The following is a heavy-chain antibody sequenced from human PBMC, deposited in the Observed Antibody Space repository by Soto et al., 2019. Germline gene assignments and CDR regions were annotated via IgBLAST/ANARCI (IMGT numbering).Heavy chain of an antibody. CDR3: ARDLRYSGSFHFAS. CDR1: GFTFRSDG. J-gene: IGHJ4*02. D-gene: IGHD5-12*01. Sequence: EVQLVESGGGLVKPGGSLRLSCAASGFTFRSDGMNWVRLTPHKGLEWVSSISSSGTSIHYADSVRGRFIISRDNDKKSVFLQMNSLRADDTAVYFCARDLRYSGSFHFASWGQGALVTVSS. CDR2: ISSSGTSI. V-gene: IGHV3-21*01.